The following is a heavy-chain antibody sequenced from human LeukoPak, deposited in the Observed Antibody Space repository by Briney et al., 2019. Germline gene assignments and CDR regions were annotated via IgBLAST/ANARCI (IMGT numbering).Heavy chain of an antibody. D-gene: IGHD1-26*01. V-gene: IGHV4-38-2*02. J-gene: IGHJ3*02. CDR2: VYHNGST. Sequence: SETLSLTCTVSGYSITSGYYWGWIRQPPGKGLEWIGSVYHNGSTYYNPSLRGRVIISVDTSKNQFSLKLSSVTAADTAVYYCAKEGARWEPSFSAFNIWGQGTMVTVSS. CDR1: GYSITSGYY. CDR3: AKEGARWEPSFSAFNI.